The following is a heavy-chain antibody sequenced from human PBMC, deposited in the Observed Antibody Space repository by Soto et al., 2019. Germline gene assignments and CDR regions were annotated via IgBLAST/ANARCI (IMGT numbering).Heavy chain of an antibody. V-gene: IGHV4-59*01. J-gene: IGHJ4*02. Sequence: SETLSLTCTVSGGSISSYYWSWIRQPPGKGLEWIGYIYYSGSTNYNPSLKSRVTISVDTSKNQFSLKLSSVTAADTAVYYCARDRLNGDYGLWGQGTLVTVSS. CDR1: GGSISSYY. D-gene: IGHD4-17*01. CDR3: ARDRLNGDYGL. CDR2: IYYSGST.